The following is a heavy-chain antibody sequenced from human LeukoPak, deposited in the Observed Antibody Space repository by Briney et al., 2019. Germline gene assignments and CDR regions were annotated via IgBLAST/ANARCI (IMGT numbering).Heavy chain of an antibody. V-gene: IGHV4-59*01. J-gene: IGHJ6*02. D-gene: IGHD1-26*01. CDR2: IYYTGGT. CDR3: ARVFSYTSSYLGYYYGMDV. CDR1: GVSISNYY. Sequence: PSETLSLTCTVSGVSISNYYWSWIRQPPGKGLEWIGYIYYTGGTNYNPSLKSRVTISVDTSKNQFSLKLSSVTAADTAVYYCARVFSYTSSYLGYYYGMDVWGQGTTVTVSS.